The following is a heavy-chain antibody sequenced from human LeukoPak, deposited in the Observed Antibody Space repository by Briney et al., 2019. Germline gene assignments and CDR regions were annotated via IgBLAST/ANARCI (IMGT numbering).Heavy chain of an antibody. CDR1: GGSFSGYY. CDR3: ARDSGTTGEVKFDP. CDR2: INHSGST. V-gene: IGHV4-34*01. J-gene: IGHJ5*02. D-gene: IGHD3-10*01. Sequence: PSETLSLTCAVYGGSFSGYYWSWIRQPPGKGLEWIGEINHSGSTNYNPSLKSRVTISVDTSKNQFSLKLSSVTAADTAVYYCARDSGTTGEVKFDPWGQGMLDTVSS.